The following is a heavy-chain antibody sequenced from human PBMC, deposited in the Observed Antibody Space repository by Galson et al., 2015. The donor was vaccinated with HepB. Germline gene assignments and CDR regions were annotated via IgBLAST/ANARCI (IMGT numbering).Heavy chain of an antibody. D-gene: IGHD4-17*01. CDR1: GFTLSSHW. V-gene: IGHV3-7*03. Sequence: SLRLSCAASGFTLSSHWMSWVRQAPGKGLDWVANIKQDGSEKYYVDSVKGRFTISRDNAKNSLYLQMNSLRAEDTAVYYCAREANGDYFDYWGQGTLVTVSS. CDR2: IKQDGSEK. CDR3: AREANGDYFDY. J-gene: IGHJ4*02.